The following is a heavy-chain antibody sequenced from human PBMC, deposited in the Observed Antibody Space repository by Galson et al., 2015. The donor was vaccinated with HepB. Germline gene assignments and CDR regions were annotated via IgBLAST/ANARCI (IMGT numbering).Heavy chain of an antibody. CDR3: AKGGDGYNSDAFDI. D-gene: IGHD5-24*01. CDR2: ISYDGSNK. V-gene: IGHV3-30*18. CDR1: GFTFSSYG. Sequence: SLRLSCAASGFTFSSYGMHWVRQAPGKGLEWVAVISYDGSNKYYADSVKGRFTISRDNSKNTLYLQMNSLRAEDTAVYHCAKGGDGYNSDAFDIWGQGTMVTVSS. J-gene: IGHJ3*02.